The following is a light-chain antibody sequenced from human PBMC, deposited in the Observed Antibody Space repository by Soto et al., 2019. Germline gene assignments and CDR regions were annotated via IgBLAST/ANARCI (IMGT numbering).Light chain of an antibody. CDR3: QQYNNWPPYT. Sequence: EIVLTQSPGTLSLSPGETATLSCRASQTVGTNFLAWYQQKPGQAPRLLMFGTSNRATDIPDRFGGSGSGTDFTLTISRLEPEDVAVDYCQQYNNWPPYTFGQGTKLEIK. V-gene: IGKV3-20*01. J-gene: IGKJ2*01. CDR1: QTVGTNF. CDR2: GTS.